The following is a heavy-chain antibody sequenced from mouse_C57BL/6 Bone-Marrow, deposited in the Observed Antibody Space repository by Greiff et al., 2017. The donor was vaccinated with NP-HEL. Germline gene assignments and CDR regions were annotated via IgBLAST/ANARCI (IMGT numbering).Heavy chain of an antibody. D-gene: IGHD1-1*01. CDR3: ARSDYGSTFDY. CDR2: FTMYSDAT. CDR1: YFSFMASA. Sequence: QVQLKESGAELVRPGSSVKLSCKDSYFSFMASAMHWVKQRPGHGLEWIGSFTMYSDATEYSEKFKGKATLTANTSTSPAYMELSSLTSEDSAVYYCARSDYGSTFDYWGQGTTLTVSS. J-gene: IGHJ2*01. V-gene: IGHV1-49*01.